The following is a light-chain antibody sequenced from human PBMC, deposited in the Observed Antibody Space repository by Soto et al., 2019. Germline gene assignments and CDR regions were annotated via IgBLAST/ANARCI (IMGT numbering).Light chain of an antibody. V-gene: IGKV3-11*01. CDR2: DAS. CDR3: KQRSNWPWT. Sequence: VLSQSPGALSLSPGESATLSCRAIQTVSITYLTWYQQKPGQAPRLLIYDASNRATGIPARFSGSGSGTDFTLTISSLEPEDFAVYYCKQRSNWPWTFGQGTKVDI. J-gene: IGKJ1*01. CDR1: QTVSITY.